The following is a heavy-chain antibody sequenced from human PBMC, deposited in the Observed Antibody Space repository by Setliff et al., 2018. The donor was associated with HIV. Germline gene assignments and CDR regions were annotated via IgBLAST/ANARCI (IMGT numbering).Heavy chain of an antibody. V-gene: IGHV3-21*01. CDR1: GFTFSSYA. Sequence: PGGSLRLSCAASGFTFSSYAMSWVRQAPGKGLAWVSSISSSVTYISYADSMKGCFTISRDKAGNSLYLQMNNVRAEDTAVYYCTRMIPPRSNRFSSGWFDYWGQGTVVTVSS. D-gene: IGHD6-19*01. CDR2: ISSSVTYI. CDR3: TRMIPPRSNRFSSGWFDY. J-gene: IGHJ4*02.